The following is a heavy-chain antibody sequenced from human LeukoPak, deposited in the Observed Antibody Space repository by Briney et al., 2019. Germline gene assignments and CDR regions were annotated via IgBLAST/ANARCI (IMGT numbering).Heavy chain of an antibody. CDR1: GYTFTGYY. V-gene: IGHV1-2*02. Sequence: ASVKVSCKASGYTFTGYYMHWVRQAPGQGLEWMGWINPNSGGTNYAQKFQGRVTMTTNTSISTAYMELSSLRSEDTAVYYCATLKDGYNKGSFDYWGQGTLVTVSS. J-gene: IGHJ4*02. D-gene: IGHD5-12*01. CDR3: ATLKDGYNKGSFDY. CDR2: INPNSGGT.